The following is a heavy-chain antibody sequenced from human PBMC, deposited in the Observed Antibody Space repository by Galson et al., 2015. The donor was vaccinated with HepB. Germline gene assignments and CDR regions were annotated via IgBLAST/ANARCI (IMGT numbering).Heavy chain of an antibody. CDR1: GGSISSSSYY. J-gene: IGHJ6*02. CDR2: IYSGGST. V-gene: IGHV3-66*01. D-gene: IGHD6-19*01. CDR3: ARAILSLRIAVAGPVYGMDV. Sequence: ETLSLTCTVSGGSISSSSYYWGWIRQAPGKGLEWVSVIYSGGSTSYADSVKGRFTISRDNSKNTLYLQMNSLRAEDTAVYYCARAILSLRIAVAGPVYGMDVWGQGTTVTVSS.